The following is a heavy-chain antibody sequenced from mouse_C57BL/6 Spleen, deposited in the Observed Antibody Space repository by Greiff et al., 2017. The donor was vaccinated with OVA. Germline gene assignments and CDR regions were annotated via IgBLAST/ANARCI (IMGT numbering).Heavy chain of an antibody. CDR1: GYSITSGYY. CDR2: ISYDGSN. J-gene: IGHJ4*01. D-gene: IGHD2-4*01. Sequence: EVQRVESGPGLVKPSQSLSLTCSVTGYSITSGYYWNWIRQFPGNKLEWMGSISYDGSNNYNPSLKNRISITRDTSKNQFFLKLNSVTTEDTATYYCARGGLRQNAMDYWGQGTSVTVSS. V-gene: IGHV3-6*01. CDR3: ARGGLRQNAMDY.